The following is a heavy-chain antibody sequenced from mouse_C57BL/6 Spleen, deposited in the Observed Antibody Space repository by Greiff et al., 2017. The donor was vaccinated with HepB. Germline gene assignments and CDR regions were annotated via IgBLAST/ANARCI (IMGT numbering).Heavy chain of an antibody. CDR3: ASGVYYGSSYEHY. V-gene: IGHV1-72*01. CDR2: IDPNSGGT. Sequence: QVQLKQPGAELVKPGASVKLSCKASGYTFNSYWMHWVKQRPGRGLEWIGRIDPNSGGTKYNEKFKSKATLTVDKPSSTAYMQLSSLTSEDSAVYYCASGVYYGSSYEHYWGQGTTLTVSS. CDR1: GYTFNSYW. J-gene: IGHJ2*01. D-gene: IGHD1-1*01.